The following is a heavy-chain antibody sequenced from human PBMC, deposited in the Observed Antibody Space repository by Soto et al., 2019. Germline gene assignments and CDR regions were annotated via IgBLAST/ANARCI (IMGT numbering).Heavy chain of an antibody. CDR1: GFTFSSYA. Sequence: EVQLLESGGGLVQPGGSLRLSCAASGFTFSSYAMSWVRQDPGKGLEWVSAISGSGGSTYYADSVKGRFTISRDNSKNTLYLQMNSLRAEDTAVYYCAKDRGSGSYRTTRDYWGQGTLVTVSS. V-gene: IGHV3-23*01. CDR2: ISGSGGST. D-gene: IGHD3-10*01. CDR3: AKDRGSGSYRTTRDY. J-gene: IGHJ4*02.